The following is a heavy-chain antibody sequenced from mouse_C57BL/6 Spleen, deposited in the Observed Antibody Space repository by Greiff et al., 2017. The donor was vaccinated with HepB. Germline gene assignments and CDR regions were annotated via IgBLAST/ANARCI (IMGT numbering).Heavy chain of an antibody. D-gene: IGHD1-1*01. CDR3: ARSITTVASAPY. Sequence: EVQLQQSGPELVKPGASVKISCKASGYTFTDYYMNWVKQSHGKSLEWIGDINPNNGGTSYNQKFKGKATLTVDKSSSTAYMELRSLTSEDSAVYYCARSITTVASAPYWGQGTLVTVSA. J-gene: IGHJ3*01. CDR1: GYTFTDYY. V-gene: IGHV1-26*01. CDR2: INPNNGGT.